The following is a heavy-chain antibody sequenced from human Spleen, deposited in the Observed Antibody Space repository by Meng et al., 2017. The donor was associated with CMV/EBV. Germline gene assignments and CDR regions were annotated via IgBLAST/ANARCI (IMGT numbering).Heavy chain of an antibody. CDR2: INPNSGGT. D-gene: IGHD3-22*01. V-gene: IGHV1-2*02. CDR1: GYTFTAYY. J-gene: IGHJ4*02. CDR3: ARVFYYDSSGYYFDC. Sequence: ASVKVSCKASGYTFTAYYMHWVRQAPGQGLEWMGWINPNSGGTNYAQKFQGRVTMTRDTSISTAYMELSRSRSDDTAIYFCARVFYYDSSGYYFDCWGQGTLVTVSS.